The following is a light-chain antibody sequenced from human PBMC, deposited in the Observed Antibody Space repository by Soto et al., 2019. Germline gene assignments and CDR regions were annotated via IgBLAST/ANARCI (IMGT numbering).Light chain of an antibody. V-gene: IGKV3-15*01. CDR2: APA. CDR1: QSVSSN. J-gene: IGKJ5*01. CDR3: QQYKNCPYIT. Sequence: EIVMTQSPATLSVSPGERATLSCRASQSVSSNFAWYQQKPGQAPRLLIYAPATRSTGIPARFSGSGSCTEFSLPISSLQSEDFAVYYCQQYKNCPYITFGQGTRLEIK.